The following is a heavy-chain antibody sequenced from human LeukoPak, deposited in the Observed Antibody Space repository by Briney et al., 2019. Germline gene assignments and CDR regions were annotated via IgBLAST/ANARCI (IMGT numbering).Heavy chain of an antibody. D-gene: IGHD6-19*01. CDR2: IKQDGSDI. CDR1: GFTFSSYW. CDR3: VGGSGWLGDS. J-gene: IGHJ4*02. V-gene: IGHV3-7*03. Sequence: QPGGSLRLSCAASGFTFSSYWMSWVRQAPGKGLEWVANIKQDGSDIYYMDSVKGRFTISRDNAKNSLYLQMNSLRAEDTAMYYCVGGSGWLGDSWGRGTLVTVSS.